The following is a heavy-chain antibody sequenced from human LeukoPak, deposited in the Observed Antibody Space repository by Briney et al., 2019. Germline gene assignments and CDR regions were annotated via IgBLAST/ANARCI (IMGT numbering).Heavy chain of an antibody. D-gene: IGHD6-19*01. CDR1: GVSISRFY. CDR3: VQTTGWPGFDY. V-gene: IGHV4-4*09. Sequence: SETLSPTCTTSGVSISRFYWSWVRQPPGKGLEWIGNIYNGVPTFFNPSLKSRVTISVDTSRRQFSLELASVTAADTAVYYCVQTTGWPGFDYWGQGILVTVSS. J-gene: IGHJ4*02. CDR2: IYNGVPT.